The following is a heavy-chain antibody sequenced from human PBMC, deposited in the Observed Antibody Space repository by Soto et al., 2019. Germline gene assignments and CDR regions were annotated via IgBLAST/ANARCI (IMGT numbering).Heavy chain of an antibody. CDR2: NYYTGST. CDR3: AGEIFGEEGDDPGWFDP. J-gene: IGHJ5*02. CDR1: GDSVSSGDYY. D-gene: IGHD3-3*01. V-gene: IGHV4-30-4*01. Sequence: QVQLQESGPGLVKASQTMSLTCTVSGDSVSSGDYYWTWIRQPPGKALEWIGYNYYTGSTFYNPSLKSRLPMSVDTSKNQFSLKLSSVTAADTAVYYCAGEIFGEEGDDPGWFDPWGRGTLVTVSS.